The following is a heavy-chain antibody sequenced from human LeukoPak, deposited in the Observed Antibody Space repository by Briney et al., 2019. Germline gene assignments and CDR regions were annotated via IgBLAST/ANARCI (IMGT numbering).Heavy chain of an antibody. CDR2: IKQDGSEK. J-gene: IGHJ3*02. CDR3: ARNLGESLTDAFDI. CDR1: GFTFSSYW. D-gene: IGHD3-10*01. V-gene: IGHV3-7*01. Sequence: PGGSLRLSCAASGFTFSSYWMSWVRQAPGKGLEWVANIKQDGSEKYYVDSVKGRFTISRDNAKNSLYLQMNSLRAEDTAVYYCARNLGESLTDAFDIWGQGTMVTVSS.